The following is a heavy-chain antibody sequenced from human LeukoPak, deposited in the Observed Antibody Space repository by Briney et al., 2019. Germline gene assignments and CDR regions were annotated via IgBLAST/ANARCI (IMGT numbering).Heavy chain of an antibody. J-gene: IGHJ5*02. CDR2: IYHSGST. CDR1: GGSISSYY. Sequence: PSETLSLTCTVSGGSISSYYWSWIRQPPGKGLERIGYIYHSGSTYYNPSLKSRVTISVDRSKNQFSLKLSSVTAADTAVYYCARGDLRDFCWFDPWGQGTLVTVSS. D-gene: IGHD3-3*01. CDR3: ARGDLRDFCWFDP. V-gene: IGHV4-59*12.